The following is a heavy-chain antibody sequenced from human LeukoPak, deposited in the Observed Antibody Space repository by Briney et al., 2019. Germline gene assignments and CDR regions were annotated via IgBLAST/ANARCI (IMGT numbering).Heavy chain of an antibody. CDR1: GGSISSSSYY. Sequence: SETLSLTCTVSGGSISSSSYYWGWIRQPPGKGLEWIGSIYYSGSTYYNPSLKSRVTISVDTSKNQFSLKLSSVTAADTAVYYCARVPQQLELLYGAFDIWGQGTMVTVSS. J-gene: IGHJ3*02. CDR3: ARVPQQLELLYGAFDI. CDR2: IYYSGST. D-gene: IGHD1-1*01. V-gene: IGHV4-39*07.